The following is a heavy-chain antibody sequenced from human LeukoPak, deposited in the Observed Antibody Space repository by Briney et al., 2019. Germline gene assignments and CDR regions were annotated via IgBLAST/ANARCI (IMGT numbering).Heavy chain of an antibody. D-gene: IGHD6-13*01. CDR3: ARRPFSSAAVNWFDP. Sequence: PSETLSLTCTVSGGSISSSSYYWGWIRQPPGKGLEWIGSIYYSGSTYYNPSLKSRVTISVDTSKNQFSLKLSSVTAADTAVYYCARRPFSSAAVNWFDPWGQGTLVTVSS. CDR1: GGSISSSSYY. J-gene: IGHJ5*02. CDR2: IYYSGST. V-gene: IGHV4-39*01.